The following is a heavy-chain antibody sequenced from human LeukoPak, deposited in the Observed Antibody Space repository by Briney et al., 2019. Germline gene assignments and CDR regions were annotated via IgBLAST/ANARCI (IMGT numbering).Heavy chain of an antibody. D-gene: IGHD6-19*01. CDR1: GFTFSSYW. CDR3: AKVRAPSGWFNSDY. CDR2: ISGSGDSA. Sequence: GGSLRLSCAASGFTFSSYWMHWVRQAPGKGLEWVSGISGSGDSAYYADSVKGRFTISRDNSKNTLYLQMNSLRVEDTAAYYCAKVRAPSGWFNSDYWGQGTLVTVSS. V-gene: IGHV3-23*01. J-gene: IGHJ4*02.